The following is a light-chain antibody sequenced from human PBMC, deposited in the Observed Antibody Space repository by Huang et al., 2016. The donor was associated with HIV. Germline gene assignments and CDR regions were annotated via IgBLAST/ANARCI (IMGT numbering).Light chain of an antibody. Sequence: DIQMTPSPSSLSASVGDRVTITCRASQTIGSYLSWYQQKPGKAPNLLIYAASNWQRGVPARFNGSGSGTDFTLTISSLQPEDIASYFCQQTYTTPLTFGAGTKVEIK. CDR1: QTIGSY. CDR2: AAS. V-gene: IGKV1-39*01. J-gene: IGKJ4*02. CDR3: QQTYTTPLT.